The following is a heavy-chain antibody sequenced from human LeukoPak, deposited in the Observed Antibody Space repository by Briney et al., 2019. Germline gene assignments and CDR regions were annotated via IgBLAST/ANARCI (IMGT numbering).Heavy chain of an antibody. D-gene: IGHD6-13*01. J-gene: IGHJ5*02. V-gene: IGHV3-30-3*01. CDR1: GFTFSSYA. CDR2: ISYDGSNK. Sequence: HPGRSLRLSCAASGFTFSSYAMHWVRQAPGKGLEWVAVISYDGSNKYYADSVKGRFTISRDNSKNTLYLQMNSLRAEDTALYHCARVGSSSYANWFDPWGQGTLVTVSS. CDR3: ARVGSSSYANWFDP.